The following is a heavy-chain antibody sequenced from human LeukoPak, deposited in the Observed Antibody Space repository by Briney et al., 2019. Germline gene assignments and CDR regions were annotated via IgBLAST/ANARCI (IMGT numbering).Heavy chain of an antibody. CDR3: ASSGWYVVDAFDI. J-gene: IGHJ3*02. D-gene: IGHD6-19*01. Sequence: SETLSLTCTVSGGSISSYYWSWIRQPPGKGLEWIGYIYYSGSTNYNPSLKSRVTISVDTSKNQFSLKLSSVTAADTAVYYCASSGWYVVDAFDIWGQGTMVTVSS. V-gene: IGHV4-59*08. CDR1: GGSISSYY. CDR2: IYYSGST.